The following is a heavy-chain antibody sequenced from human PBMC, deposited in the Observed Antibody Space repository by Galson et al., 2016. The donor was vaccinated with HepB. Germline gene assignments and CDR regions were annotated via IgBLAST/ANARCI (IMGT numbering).Heavy chain of an antibody. Sequence: SLRLSCAASGYSLAYYGISWVRQAPGKGLEWIAFITASGDSTNYAASVRGRFTISRDNAGSSLFLQMNSLTAEDTATYYCARDGWRYFDHWGQGTLVTVSS. J-gene: IGHJ4*02. V-gene: IGHV3-48*01. D-gene: IGHD2-15*01. CDR1: GYSLAYYG. CDR3: ARDGWRYFDH. CDR2: ITASGDST.